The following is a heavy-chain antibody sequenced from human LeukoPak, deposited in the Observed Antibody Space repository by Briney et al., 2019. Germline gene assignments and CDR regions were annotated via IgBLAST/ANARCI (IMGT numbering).Heavy chain of an antibody. V-gene: IGHV1-18*01. D-gene: IGHD6-13*01. CDR2: ISAYNGNT. J-gene: IGHJ4*02. Sequence: ASVKVSFKASGYTFTSYGISWVRQAPGQGLEWMGWISAYNGNTNYAQKLQGRVTMTTDTSTSTAYMELRSLRSDDTAVYYCARVERRSSWYWGNDYWGQGTLVTVSS. CDR3: ARVERRSSWYWGNDY. CDR1: GYTFTSYG.